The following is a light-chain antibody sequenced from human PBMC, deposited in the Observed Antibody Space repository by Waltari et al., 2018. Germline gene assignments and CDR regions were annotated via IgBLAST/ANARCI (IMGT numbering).Light chain of an antibody. J-gene: IGKJ2*01. V-gene: IGKV3-15*01. CDR2: GAS. CDR3: QQYNNWHLYT. CDR1: QSVSSN. Sequence: IVMTQSPATLSVSPGERATLSSRASQSVSSNLAWYQKKTGQDPRILIYGASTRATGIPARFSGSGSGTEFTLTISSLQSEDFAVYYCQQYNNWHLYTFGQGTKLEIK.